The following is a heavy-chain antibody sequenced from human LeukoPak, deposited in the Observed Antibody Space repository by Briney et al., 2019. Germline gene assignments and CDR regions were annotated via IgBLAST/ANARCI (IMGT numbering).Heavy chain of an antibody. CDR3: ARKPYGSGTLSGAWFDP. CDR2: INHSGST. Sequence: SETLSLTCGVYGGSFSGYYWSWIRQPPGKGLEWIGEINHSGSTNYNPSLKSRVTISVDTSKNQFSLKLNSVTAADTAVYYCARKPYGSGTLSGAWFDPWGQGTLVTVSP. D-gene: IGHD3-10*01. V-gene: IGHV4-34*01. J-gene: IGHJ5*02. CDR1: GGSFSGYY.